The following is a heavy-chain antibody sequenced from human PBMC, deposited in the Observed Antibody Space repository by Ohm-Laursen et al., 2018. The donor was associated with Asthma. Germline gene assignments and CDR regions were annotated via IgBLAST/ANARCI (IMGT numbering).Heavy chain of an antibody. J-gene: IGHJ6*02. CDR1: GYTFTSYD. Sequence: GASVKVSCKASGYTFTSYDINWVRQATGQGLEWMGWMNPNSGNTGYAQKFQGRVTMTEDTSTDTAYMELSSLRSEDTAVYYCATPVATYVYGMDVWGQGTTVTVSS. V-gene: IGHV1-8*01. CDR3: ATPVATYVYGMDV. CDR2: MNPNSGNT. D-gene: IGHD5-12*01.